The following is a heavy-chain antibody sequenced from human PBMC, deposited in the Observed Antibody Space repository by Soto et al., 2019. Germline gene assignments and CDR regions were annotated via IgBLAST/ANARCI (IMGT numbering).Heavy chain of an antibody. CDR3: ARDLGYGDYYAFDI. V-gene: IGHV1-69*08. CDR2: IIPILGIA. CDR1: GGTFSSYT. J-gene: IGHJ3*02. Sequence: QVQLVQSGAEVKKPGSSVKVSCKASGGTFSSYTISWVRQAPGQGLEWMGRIIPILGIANYAQKFQGRVTITADKSTSTDYMELSSLRSEDTAVYYCARDLGYGDYYAFDIWGQGTMVTVSS. D-gene: IGHD4-17*01.